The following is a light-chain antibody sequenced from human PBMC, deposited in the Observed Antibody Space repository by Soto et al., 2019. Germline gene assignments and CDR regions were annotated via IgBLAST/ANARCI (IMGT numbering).Light chain of an antibody. J-gene: IGKJ1*01. CDR1: QGISNF. Sequence: DIQLTQSPSSLSASVGDRVTITCRASQGISNFVAWYQQKPVKVPKLLIYAASTLQSGVPSRFSGSGSGTDFTLSISNMQPEDVGTFYCQKYHGAPPTCGHGTNVDIK. CDR3: QKYHGAPPT. CDR2: AAS. V-gene: IGKV1-27*01.